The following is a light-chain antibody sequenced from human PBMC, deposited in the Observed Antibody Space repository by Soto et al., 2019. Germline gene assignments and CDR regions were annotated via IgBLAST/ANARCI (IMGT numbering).Light chain of an antibody. CDR2: GAS. CDR1: QDVSIF. J-gene: IGKJ4*01. Sequence: EILLAQSPATLSLSPGERATLSCKASQDVSIFLAWYQQKPGQAPRLLMYGASRRATGIPDRFSGSGSGTDFTLTISRLEPEDFVVYFCQQYGSSPLTFGGGTKVEIK. V-gene: IGKV3-20*01. CDR3: QQYGSSPLT.